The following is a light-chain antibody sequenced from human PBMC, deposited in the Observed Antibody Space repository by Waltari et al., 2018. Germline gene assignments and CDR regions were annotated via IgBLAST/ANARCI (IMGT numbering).Light chain of an antibody. CDR3: QAWDSSTGI. J-gene: IGLJ2*01. Sequence: SYELTQSASVSVSPGQTASITCSGDKLGDKYASWYQQKSGQSPVLVMYQDSKRPPGIPGRFAGSSSGSTATLTISGTQAMDEADYYCQAWDSSTGIFGGGTKLTVL. CDR2: QDS. CDR1: KLGDKY. V-gene: IGLV3-1*01.